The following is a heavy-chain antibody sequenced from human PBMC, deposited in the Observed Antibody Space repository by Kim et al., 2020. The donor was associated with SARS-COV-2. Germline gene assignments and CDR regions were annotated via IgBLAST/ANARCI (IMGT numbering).Heavy chain of an antibody. V-gene: IGHV3-30*18. CDR3: AKDDRGIRYSYGPDLDY. CDR1: GFTFSSYG. CDR2: ISYDGSNK. Sequence: GGSLRLSCAASGFTFSSYGMHWVRQAPGKGLEWVAVISYDGSNKYYADSVKGRFTISRDNSKNTLYLQMNSLRAEDTAVYYCAKDDRGIRYSYGPDLDYWGQGTLVTFSS. J-gene: IGHJ4*02. D-gene: IGHD5-18*01.